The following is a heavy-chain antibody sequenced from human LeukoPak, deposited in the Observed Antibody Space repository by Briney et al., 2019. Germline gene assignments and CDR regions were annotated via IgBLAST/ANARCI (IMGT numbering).Heavy chain of an antibody. V-gene: IGHV3-7*01. CDR2: IKQDGSDE. D-gene: IGHD6-19*01. J-gene: IGHJ4*02. CDR3: ARRAVAGTGYYDY. CDR1: GFDFSSYW. Sequence: QPGGSLRLSCAASGFDFSSYWMSWVRQAPGKGLEWVANIKQDGSDENYVDSVKGRFTISRDNAKNSLYLQMNSLRAEDTAVYYCARRAVAGTGYYDYGGQGTLVSVSS.